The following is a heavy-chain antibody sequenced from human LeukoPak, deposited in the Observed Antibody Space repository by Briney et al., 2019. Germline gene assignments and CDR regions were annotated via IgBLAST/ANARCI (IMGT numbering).Heavy chain of an antibody. D-gene: IGHD1-20*01. CDR1: GGSTSSYY. CDR2: IYYSGST. CDR3: ASGNNWNENFDY. Sequence: SSETLSLTCTVSGGSTSSYYWSWIRQPPGKGLEWIGYIYYSGSTNYNPSLKSRVTISVDTSKNQFSLKLSSVTAADTAVYYCASGNNWNENFDYWGQGTLVTVSS. V-gene: IGHV4-59*01. J-gene: IGHJ4*02.